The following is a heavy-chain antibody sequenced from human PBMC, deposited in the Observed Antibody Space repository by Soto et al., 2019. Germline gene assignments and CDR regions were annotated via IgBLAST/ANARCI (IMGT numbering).Heavy chain of an antibody. J-gene: IGHJ3*02. Sequence: SETLSLTCTVSGGSISSGDHYWSWIRQPPGKGPEWIGYIYYSGNTYYNPSLKSRLTISVDTSKNQFSLKLSSVTAADTAVYYCARTYDSSDAFDIWGQGTMVTVSS. CDR1: GGSISSGDHY. CDR2: IYYSGNT. D-gene: IGHD3-22*01. CDR3: ARTYDSSDAFDI. V-gene: IGHV4-30-4*01.